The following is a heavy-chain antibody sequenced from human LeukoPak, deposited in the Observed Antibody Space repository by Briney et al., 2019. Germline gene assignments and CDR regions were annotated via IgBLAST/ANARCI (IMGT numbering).Heavy chain of an antibody. Sequence: GDSVKVSCQASGYTFTDNYIHWGRQAPGQRLEWMGWINPNSGGTSYAQNFQGRVSMTRDTSISSAYMELSRLRSDDTAVYYCTREDRQGPLHGYWGQGALVTVSS. J-gene: IGHJ4*02. CDR3: TREDRQGPLHGY. V-gene: IGHV1-2*02. CDR1: GYTFTDNY. CDR2: INPNSGGT.